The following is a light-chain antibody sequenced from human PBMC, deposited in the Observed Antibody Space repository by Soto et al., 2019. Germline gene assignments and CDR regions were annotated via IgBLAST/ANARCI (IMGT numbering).Light chain of an antibody. CDR3: SSYAGNNIHYV. Sequence: QSALTQPPSASGSAGQSVTISCTGTSTDVGGYNYVSWYQQHPGKAPKLMIYEVSKRPSGVPDRFSGSKSGNTASLTVSGLQAEDEADYYCSSYAGNNIHYVFGTGPSSPS. CDR2: EVS. V-gene: IGLV2-8*01. CDR1: STDVGGYNY. J-gene: IGLJ1*01.